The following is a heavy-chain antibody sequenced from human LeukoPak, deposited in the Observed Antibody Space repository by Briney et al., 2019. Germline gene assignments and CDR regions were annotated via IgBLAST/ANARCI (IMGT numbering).Heavy chain of an antibody. V-gene: IGHV1-46*01. J-gene: IGHJ4*02. Sequence: ASVKVSCKASGYTFTSYYMHWVRQAPGQGLEWMGIINPSGGSTTYAQKFQDRVTMTRDTSTSTVFMELSSLRSEDTAVYYCARPTYGSGSFDYYFDYWGQGTLVTVSS. CDR2: INPSGGST. CDR1: GYTFTSYY. CDR3: ARPTYGSGSFDYYFDY. D-gene: IGHD3-10*01.